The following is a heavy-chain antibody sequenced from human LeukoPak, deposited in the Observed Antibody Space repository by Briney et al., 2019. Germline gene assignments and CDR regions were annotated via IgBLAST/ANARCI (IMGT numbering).Heavy chain of an antibody. CDR2: IYPGDSDT. D-gene: IGHD6-13*01. J-gene: IGHJ1*01. CDR1: GYTFSRYW. CDR3: ARRSRIAAPGTKYTQH. V-gene: IGHV5-51*01. Sequence: GESLKISCEASGYTFSRYWIGWVRQMPGKGLEWMGIIYPGDSDTRYSPSFQGQVTISADKSISTAYLQWSSLTASDTAMYYCARRSRIAAPGTKYTQHWGQGTLVTVSS.